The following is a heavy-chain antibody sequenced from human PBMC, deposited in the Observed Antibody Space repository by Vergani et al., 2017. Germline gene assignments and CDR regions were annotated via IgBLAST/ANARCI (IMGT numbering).Heavy chain of an antibody. Sequence: EVQLVQSGAEVKKPGATVKISCQVSGYTFPDYYMHWVHQAPGKGLAWMGLVDPEDGETIYAETFQGRVTITADTSTDTAYMELSRLISEDTAVYYCATRGYGGNSAFDYWGQGTLVTVSS. V-gene: IGHV1-69-2*01. J-gene: IGHJ4*02. D-gene: IGHD4-23*01. CDR2: VDPEDGET. CDR1: GYTFPDYY. CDR3: ATRGYGGNSAFDY.